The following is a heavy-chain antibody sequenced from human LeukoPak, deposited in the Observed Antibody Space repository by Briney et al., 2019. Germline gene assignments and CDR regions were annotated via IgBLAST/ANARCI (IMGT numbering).Heavy chain of an antibody. V-gene: IGHV3-21*01. CDR3: ARGGSRGHRELFDY. CDR2: ISSSSSYI. CDR1: GFTFSSYS. J-gene: IGHJ4*02. Sequence: GGSLRLSCAASGFTFSSYSMNWVRQAPGKGLEWVSSISSSSSYIYYADSVKGRFTISRDNAKNSLYLQMNSLRAEDTAVYYCARGGSRGHRELFDYWGQGTLVTVSS. D-gene: IGHD1-26*01.